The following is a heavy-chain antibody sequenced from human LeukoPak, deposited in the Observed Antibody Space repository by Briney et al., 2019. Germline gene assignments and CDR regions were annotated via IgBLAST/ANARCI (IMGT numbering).Heavy chain of an antibody. D-gene: IGHD3-3*01. CDR1: GYTFTGYY. Sequence: GASVTVSCKASGYTFTGYYMHWVRQAPGQGLEWMGWINPNSGGTNYAQKFQGRVTMTRDTSISTAYMELSRLRSDDTAVYYCARGFYDFWSDYALDAFDIWGQGTMVTVSS. J-gene: IGHJ3*02. V-gene: IGHV1-2*02. CDR2: INPNSGGT. CDR3: ARGFYDFWSDYALDAFDI.